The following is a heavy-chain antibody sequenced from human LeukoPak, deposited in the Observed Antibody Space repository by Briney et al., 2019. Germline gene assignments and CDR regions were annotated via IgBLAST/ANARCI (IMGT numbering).Heavy chain of an antibody. CDR2: ISSSGSTI. D-gene: IGHD1-1*01. CDR1: GFTFSSYE. Sequence: GGSLRLSCAASGFTFSSYEMNWVRQAPGKGLEWVSYISSSGSTIYYADSVKGGFTISRENAKNSVYLKMKRLRAEGTAVSYCTLPLPTLSYPHSLKRPFPLSSHNAKNSLYLQINSLRAEDTAVYYCAELGITMIGGLWGKGTTVTISS. J-gene: IGHJ6*04. V-gene: IGHV3-48*03. CDR3: TLPLPTLSYPHSLKRPFPLSSHNAKNSLYLQINSLRAEDTAVYYCAELGITMIGGL.